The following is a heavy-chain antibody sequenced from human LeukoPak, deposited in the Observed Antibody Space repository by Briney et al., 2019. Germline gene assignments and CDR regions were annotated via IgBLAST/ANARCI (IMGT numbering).Heavy chain of an antibody. Sequence: PGESLRLSCAASGFTFSTYWMSWVRQAPGKGLEWVANIKQDGSEKYYVDSVRGRFTISRDNAKNSLYLQMNSLRAEDTAVYYCARGGGDWESPFDYWGQGTLVTVSS. CDR2: IKQDGSEK. J-gene: IGHJ4*02. CDR3: ARGGGDWESPFDY. D-gene: IGHD2-21*02. V-gene: IGHV3-7*01. CDR1: GFTFSTYW.